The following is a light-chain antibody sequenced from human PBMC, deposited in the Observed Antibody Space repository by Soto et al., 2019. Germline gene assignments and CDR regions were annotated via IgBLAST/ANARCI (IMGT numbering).Light chain of an antibody. CDR3: DSYTSTTTPCV. CDR1: SSDVGGFNY. Sequence: QSALTQPASVSGSPGQSITISCTGTSSDVGGFNYVSWYQQHPGKAPNLIIYDVSNRPSGVSDRFSGSKSGSTASLTISGLQAEDEADYYCDSYTSTTTPCVFGGGTKLTVL. J-gene: IGLJ3*02. V-gene: IGLV2-14*01. CDR2: DVS.